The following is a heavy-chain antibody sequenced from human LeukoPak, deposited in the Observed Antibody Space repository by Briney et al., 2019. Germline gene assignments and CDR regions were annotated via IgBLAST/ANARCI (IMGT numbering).Heavy chain of an antibody. V-gene: IGHV4-59*01. CDR1: NSSIISYY. D-gene: IGHD3-10*01. J-gene: IGHJ3*02. Sequence: PSETLSLTCTVSNSSIISYYWSWIRQPPGKGLEWIGYIYYSGTTNYNPSLKSRVTMSVDTSKNQFSLKLSSVTAADTAVYYCARIRVNAFDIWGKGQWSPSLQ. CDR3: ARIRVNAFDI. CDR2: IYYSGTT.